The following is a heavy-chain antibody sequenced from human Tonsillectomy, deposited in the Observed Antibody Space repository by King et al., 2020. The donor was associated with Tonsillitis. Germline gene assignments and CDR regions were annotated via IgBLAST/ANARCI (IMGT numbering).Heavy chain of an antibody. CDR1: GGSFSGYY. CDR3: ARVGVIMVRGVIIPNWFDP. CDR2: INHSGST. D-gene: IGHD3-10*01. Sequence: VQLPQWGAGLLKPSETLSLPCAVYGGSFSGYYWSWIRQPPGKGLEWIGEINHSGSTNYNPSLKSRVTISVDTSKSQFSLKLSSVTAADTAVYYCARVGVIMVRGVIIPNWFDPWGQGTLVTVSS. J-gene: IGHJ5*02. V-gene: IGHV4-34*01.